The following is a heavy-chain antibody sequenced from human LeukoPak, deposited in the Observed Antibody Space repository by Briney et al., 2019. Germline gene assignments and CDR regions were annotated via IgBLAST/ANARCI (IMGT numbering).Heavy chain of an antibody. Sequence: ASVKVSCKASGYTFTGYYMHWVRQAPGQGLEWMGWINPNSGGTNYAQKFQGRVTMTRDTSISTAYMQLSRLRSDDTAVYYCARVLFYSSGNKSNRVDYWGQGTLVTVSS. CDR3: ARVLFYSSGNKSNRVDY. CDR1: GYTFTGYY. D-gene: IGHD6-19*01. V-gene: IGHV1-2*02. J-gene: IGHJ4*02. CDR2: INPNSGGT.